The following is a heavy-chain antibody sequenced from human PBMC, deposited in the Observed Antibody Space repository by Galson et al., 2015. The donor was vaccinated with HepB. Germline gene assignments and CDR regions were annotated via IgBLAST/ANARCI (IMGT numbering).Heavy chain of an antibody. V-gene: IGHV1-18*01. CDR2: ISSYNRHT. Sequence: SVKVSCKASGYTFSTYSIIWVRQAPGQGLEWMGWISSYNRHTNCTQKLQGRVTMTTDTSTSTAFMELRSLRSDDTAVYYCARGALVVAVGATQNNWFGPWGQGTLVTVSS. CDR3: ARGALVVAVGATQNNWFGP. D-gene: IGHD2-15*01. CDR1: GYTFSTYS. J-gene: IGHJ5*02.